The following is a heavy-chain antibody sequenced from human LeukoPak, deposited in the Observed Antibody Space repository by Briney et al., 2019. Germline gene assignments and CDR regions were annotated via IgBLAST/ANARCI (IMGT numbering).Heavy chain of an antibody. J-gene: IGHJ4*02. D-gene: IGHD5-18*01. CDR1: GFTFNNYA. CDR3: AKGQGYNYGDSIDY. CDR2: INGGSGNS. V-gene: IGHV3-23*01. Sequence: GGSLRLSCAASGFTFNNYAMTWVRQAPGKGLEWVSVINGGSGNSYYADSVEGRFTVSRDNSKNTLYLQMNSLRDEDTAVYYCAKGQGYNYGDSIDYWGQGTLVTVSS.